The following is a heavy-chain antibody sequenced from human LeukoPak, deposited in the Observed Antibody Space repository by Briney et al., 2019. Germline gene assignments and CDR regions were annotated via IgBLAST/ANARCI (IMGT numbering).Heavy chain of an antibody. V-gene: IGHV4-59*01. CDR2: ITYSGSA. Sequence: SETLSLTCTVSGGSISNYFWSWIRQPPGKGLEWIGFITYSGSADHNPSLKSRVTISVDASKNQFSLKLTSVTAADTAVYYCVRHTTSGWYQVVYWGQGTLVTVSS. CDR3: VRHTTSGWYQVVY. CDR1: GGSISNYF. D-gene: IGHD6-19*01. J-gene: IGHJ4*02.